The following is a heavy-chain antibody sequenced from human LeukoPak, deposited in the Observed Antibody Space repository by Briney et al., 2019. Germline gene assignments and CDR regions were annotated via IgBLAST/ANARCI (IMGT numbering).Heavy chain of an antibody. Sequence: SETLSLTCTVSGGSISSYYWSWIRQPPGKGLEWIGYIYYSGSTNYNPSLKSRVTISVGTSKNQFSLKLSSATAADTAVYYCARDSHSGSYSWYFDYWGQGTLVTVSS. CDR1: GGSISSYY. J-gene: IGHJ4*02. CDR2: IYYSGST. CDR3: ARDSHSGSYSWYFDY. D-gene: IGHD1-26*01. V-gene: IGHV4-59*01.